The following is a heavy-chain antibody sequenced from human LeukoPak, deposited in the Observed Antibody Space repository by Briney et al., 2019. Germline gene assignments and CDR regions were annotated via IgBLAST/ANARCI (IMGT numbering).Heavy chain of an antibody. Sequence: PSETLSLTCTVSGAPISSSSYFWGWIRRPPGKGLEWIATIYYSGNTYYNPSLKGRVTISVDTSKNQFSLRLTSVTAADTAVYYCASHPSAIVFGPGGREVRDAFDIWGQGTMVTVSS. CDR2: IYYSGNT. J-gene: IGHJ3*02. CDR1: GAPISSSSYF. CDR3: ASHPSAIVFGPGGREVRDAFDI. V-gene: IGHV4-39*01. D-gene: IGHD2-2*01.